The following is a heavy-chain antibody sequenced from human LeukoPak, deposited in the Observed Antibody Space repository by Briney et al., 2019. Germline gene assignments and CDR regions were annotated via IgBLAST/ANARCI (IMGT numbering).Heavy chain of an antibody. V-gene: IGHV3-23*01. J-gene: IGHJ4*02. CDR1: GFTFNTYA. Sequence: GGSLRLSCAASGFTFNTYAMSRVRQAPGKGLEWVSGISSSGGDTPYADSVKGRFTISRDNSKNTLYLQMSSLRAEDTAMYYCARKNPGLNPFDFWGQGTLVTVSS. CDR2: ISSSGGDT. D-gene: IGHD1-14*01. CDR3: ARKNPGLNPFDF.